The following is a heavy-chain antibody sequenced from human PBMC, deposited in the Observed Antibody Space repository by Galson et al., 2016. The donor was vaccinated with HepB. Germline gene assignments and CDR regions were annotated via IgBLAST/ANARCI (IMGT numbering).Heavy chain of an antibody. J-gene: IGHJ4*02. CDR2: VYHSGNA. Sequence: SETLSLTCVVSGFSIRTGYYWGWIRQPPGKGPEWIGSVYHSGNAYYNPSLRSRVTISVDTSKNHFSLNLTSVTAADTAVYYCARVKGSRQDYWGQGTLVIVSS. CDR3: ARVKGSRQDY. V-gene: IGHV4-38-2*01. CDR1: GFSIRTGYY.